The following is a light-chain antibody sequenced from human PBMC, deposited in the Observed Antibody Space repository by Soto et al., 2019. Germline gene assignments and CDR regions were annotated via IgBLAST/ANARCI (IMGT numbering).Light chain of an antibody. J-gene: IGKJ1*01. Sequence: EIVLTQSPGTLSLSPGERATLSCMASQSVSSSYLAWYQQKPGQAPRLLIYRASNRATGIPDRFSGSGSGTDFTLTISRLEPEDFAVYYCQQYGSSPRTFGQGTKVEIK. V-gene: IGKV3-20*01. CDR2: RAS. CDR3: QQYGSSPRT. CDR1: QSVSSSY.